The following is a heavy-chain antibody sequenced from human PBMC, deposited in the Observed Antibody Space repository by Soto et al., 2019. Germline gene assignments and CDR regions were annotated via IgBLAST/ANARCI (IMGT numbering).Heavy chain of an antibody. J-gene: IGHJ4*01. Sequence: ASVKVSCKASGYTFSTYYMHWVRQAPGQGYEWMGIINPSGGSKTYAQKLQGRVTMTRDTSTTTVYMEMSSLKSEDTAVDYCARYDYNGYYFDYWG. D-gene: IGHD4-4*01. CDR1: GYTFSTYY. CDR2: INPSGGSK. V-gene: IGHV1-46*01. CDR3: ARYDYNGYYFDY.